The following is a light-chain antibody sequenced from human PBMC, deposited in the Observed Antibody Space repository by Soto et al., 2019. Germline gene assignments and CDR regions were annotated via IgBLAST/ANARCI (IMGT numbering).Light chain of an antibody. CDR3: LQYHNLWA. Sequence: IVMTQSPATLSVSPGERATFSCRASQNIYSNIAWYQQRPGQAPRLLIYRASTRATGVPARFSGSGSGTEFTLIISSLQSEDFAVYSCLQYHNLWAFGQGTKVEIK. V-gene: IGKV3-15*01. CDR1: QNIYSN. CDR2: RAS. J-gene: IGKJ1*01.